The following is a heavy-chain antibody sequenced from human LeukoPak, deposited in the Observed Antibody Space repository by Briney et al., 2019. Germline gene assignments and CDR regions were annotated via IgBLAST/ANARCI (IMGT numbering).Heavy chain of an antibody. CDR3: SRETFYYGSGSYYNPLDS. CDR1: GDSISNYY. D-gene: IGHD3-10*01. J-gene: IGHJ4*02. Sequence: SETLSLTCTVSGDSISNYYWNWIRQPAGQGLEWIGRIYSSGSTNYNPSLKTRLTMSVDTSKNQFSLKLSSVTAADTAVYYCSRETFYYGSGSYYNPLDSWGQGTLVTVSP. V-gene: IGHV4-4*07. CDR2: IYSSGST.